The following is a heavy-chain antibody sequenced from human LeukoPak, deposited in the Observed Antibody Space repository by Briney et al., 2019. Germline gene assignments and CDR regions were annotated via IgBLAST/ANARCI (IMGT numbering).Heavy chain of an antibody. Sequence: SETLSLTCTVSDYSINSGYYWGWIRQPPGKGLEWIGSIDHSGTTYYNPSPKSRVTISVDTSKNQFSLKLSSVTAADTAVYYCARDDETGYVGNAFDIWGQGTMVTVSS. V-gene: IGHV4-38-2*02. CDR3: ARDDETGYVGNAFDI. J-gene: IGHJ3*02. D-gene: IGHD5-12*01. CDR1: DYSINSGYY. CDR2: IDHSGTT.